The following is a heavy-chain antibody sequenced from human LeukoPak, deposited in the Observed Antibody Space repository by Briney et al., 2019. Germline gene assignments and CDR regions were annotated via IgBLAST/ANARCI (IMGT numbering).Heavy chain of an antibody. J-gene: IGHJ4*02. CDR2: ISGRADLT. Sequence: GGTLRLSCAASGFTFSGFAMSWIRQAPGKGLEWVSAISGRADLTFYADSVKGRFTISRDNSKNTLYLQMNSLRAEDTAVYYCAKRGPGSPQSGKYYFDYWGQGTLVTVSS. CDR1: GFTFSGFA. CDR3: AKRGPGSPQSGKYYFDY. D-gene: IGHD3-10*01. V-gene: IGHV3-23*01.